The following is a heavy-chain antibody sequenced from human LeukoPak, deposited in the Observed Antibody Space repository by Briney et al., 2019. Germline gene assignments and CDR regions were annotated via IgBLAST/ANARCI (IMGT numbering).Heavy chain of an antibody. CDR2: IYYSGST. CDR3: ARYRARSSTPLDY. D-gene: IGHD4/OR15-4a*01. CDR1: GGSISSSSYY. Sequence: SETLSLTCTVSGGSISSSSYYWGWIRQPPGKGLEWIGSIYYSGSTYYNPSLKSRVTISVDTSKNQFSLKLSSVTAADTAVYYCARYRARSSTPLDYWGQGTLVTVSS. V-gene: IGHV4-39*01. J-gene: IGHJ4*02.